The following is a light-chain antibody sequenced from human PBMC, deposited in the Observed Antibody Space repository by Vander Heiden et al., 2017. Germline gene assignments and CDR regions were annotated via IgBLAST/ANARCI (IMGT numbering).Light chain of an antibody. CDR3: QSAASSGTYARI. CDR2: KDT. Sequence: SYELTQPPPLSLSPGQTARITCSGDALPRQYAYWYQQKPGQAPLLIMYKDTERPSGIQERFSGSTSGTIVTLTISGVQAEDEADYYCQSAASSGTYARIFGGGTRLTVL. V-gene: IGLV3-25*03. CDR1: ALPRQY. J-gene: IGLJ2*01.